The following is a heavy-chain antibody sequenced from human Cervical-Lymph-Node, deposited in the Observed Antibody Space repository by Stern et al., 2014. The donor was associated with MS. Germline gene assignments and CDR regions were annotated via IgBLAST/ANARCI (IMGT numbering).Heavy chain of an antibody. D-gene: IGHD3-22*01. CDR1: GGSISNYY. Sequence: QVQLQESGPGLVKPSETLSLTCTVSGGSISNYYWSWIRQPPGKGLEWIGYISYTGSTNDNPSLKSRVTMSVDTSKNQLSLRLRSLTPADTAVYFCARIGGNNDYYYPFDYWGQGTLVTVSS. J-gene: IGHJ4*02. CDR2: ISYTGST. CDR3: ARIGGNNDYYYPFDY. V-gene: IGHV4-59*01.